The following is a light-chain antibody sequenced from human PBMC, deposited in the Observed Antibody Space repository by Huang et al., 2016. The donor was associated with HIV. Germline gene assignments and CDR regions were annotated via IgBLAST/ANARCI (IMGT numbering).Light chain of an antibody. CDR1: QTIGTY. J-gene: IGKJ4*01. CDR2: DGS. CDR3: QQRRSWPLT. V-gene: IGKV3-11*01. Sequence: EVVLTQSPPTLSLFPGETATLSCRASQTIGTYVAWYQKRPGPGPRLLIYDGSNRAAGVPARISGAGSGTTFTLSISGLESEDFGVYYCQQRRSWPLTFGGGTKVEV.